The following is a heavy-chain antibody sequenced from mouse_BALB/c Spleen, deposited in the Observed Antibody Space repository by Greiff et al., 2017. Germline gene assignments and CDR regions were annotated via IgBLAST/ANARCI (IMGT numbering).Heavy chain of an antibody. D-gene: IGHD3-2*01. CDR3: ARDGETARAFAY. V-gene: IGHV2-9*02. J-gene: IGHJ3*01. CDR2: IWAGGST. Sequence: VQLQESGPGLVAPSQSLSITCTVSGFSLTSYGVHWVRQPPGKGLEWLGVIWAGGSTNYNSALMSRLSISKDNSKSKVFLKMNSLQTDDTAMYYCARDGETARAFAYWGQGTLVTVSA. CDR1: GFSLTSYG.